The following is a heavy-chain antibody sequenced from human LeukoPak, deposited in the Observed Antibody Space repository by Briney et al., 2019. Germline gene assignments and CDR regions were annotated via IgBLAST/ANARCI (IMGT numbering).Heavy chain of an antibody. J-gene: IGHJ4*02. CDR1: GGSFSGYY. V-gene: IGHV4-34*01. Sequence: SETLSLTCAVYGGSFSGYYWSWIRQPPGKGLEWIGEINHSGSTNYNPSPKSRVTISVDTSKNQFSLKLSSVTAADTAVYYCARGRDVVVPAAIGLDYWGQGTLVIVSS. CDR2: INHSGST. D-gene: IGHD2-2*01. CDR3: ARGRDVVVPAAIGLDY.